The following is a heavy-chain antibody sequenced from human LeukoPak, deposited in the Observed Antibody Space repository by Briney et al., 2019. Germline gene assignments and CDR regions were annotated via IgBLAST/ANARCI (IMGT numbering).Heavy chain of an antibody. CDR2: IWSDGSNK. CDR3: AGRQGAAFDI. Sequence: RGSLRLSCAASGFTFSSYDMHWVRQAPGRGLEWVPPIWSDGSNKYYLDSVKGRFTISRDNSENTLYLQMNSLRAEDTAVYYCAGRQGAAFDIWGQGTMVTVSS. CDR1: GFTFSSYD. V-gene: IGHV3-33*01. J-gene: IGHJ3*02. D-gene: IGHD4/OR15-4a*01.